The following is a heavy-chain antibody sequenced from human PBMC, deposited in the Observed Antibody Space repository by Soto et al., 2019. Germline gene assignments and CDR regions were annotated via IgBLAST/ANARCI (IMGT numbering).Heavy chain of an antibody. CDR3: GRDPDANHLDS. V-gene: IGHV6-1*01. J-gene: IGHJ5*01. Sequence: SETLSLTFFISGDTVFNGTVCWNWIRQSPSRGLEWLGRTYYRSKWYYDYAVSVKSRITITPDTSKDQFSLQMNSVTPEDTAVYYCGRDPDANHLDSWGQGTLVTVSS. D-gene: IGHD2-8*01. CDR1: GDTVFNGTVC. CDR2: TYYRSKWYY.